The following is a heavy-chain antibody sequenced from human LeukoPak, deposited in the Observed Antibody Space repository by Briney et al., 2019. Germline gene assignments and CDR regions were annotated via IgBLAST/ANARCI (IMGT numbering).Heavy chain of an antibody. CDR2: ISGYNSNT. CDR1: GYTFTSYG. D-gene: IGHD1-1*01. J-gene: IGHJ4*02. V-gene: IGHV1-18*01. Sequence: GASVKVSCKASGYTFTSYGISWVRQAPGQGLEWMGWISGYNSNTNYAQKLQGRVTMTTDTSTSTAYMELRSLRSDDTAVYFCARDSATGTTTFVDYWGQGTLVTVSS. CDR3: ARDSATGTTTFVDY.